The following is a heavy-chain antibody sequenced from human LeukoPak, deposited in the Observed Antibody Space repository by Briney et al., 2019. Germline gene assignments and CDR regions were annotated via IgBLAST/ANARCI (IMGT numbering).Heavy chain of an antibody. V-gene: IGHV1-69*05. CDR3: ARDKYSYGYVLAFDY. J-gene: IGHJ4*02. CDR1: GGTFSSYA. CDR2: IIPIFGTA. Sequence: GALVKVSCKASGGTFSSYAISWVRQAPGQGLEWMGGIIPIFGTANYAQKFQGRVTITTDESTSTAYMELSSLRSEDTAVYYCARDKYSYGYVLAFDYWGQGTLVTVSS. D-gene: IGHD5-18*01.